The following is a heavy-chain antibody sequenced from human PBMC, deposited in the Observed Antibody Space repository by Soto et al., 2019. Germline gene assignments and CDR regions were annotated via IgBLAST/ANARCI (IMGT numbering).Heavy chain of an antibody. CDR3: ARDRVYCRAGSCWRPVEDT. D-gene: IGHD2-15*01. CDR1: GYTFISYY. V-gene: IGHV1-46*01. J-gene: IGHJ5*01. Sequence: ASVKVSCKASGYTFISYYMHWVRQAPGQGLEWMGTINPSGGSTNYAQKFQGRVTMTRDTSTSTVYMELSSLRSEDTAVYYCARDRVYCRAGSCWRPVEDTWG. CDR2: INPSGGST.